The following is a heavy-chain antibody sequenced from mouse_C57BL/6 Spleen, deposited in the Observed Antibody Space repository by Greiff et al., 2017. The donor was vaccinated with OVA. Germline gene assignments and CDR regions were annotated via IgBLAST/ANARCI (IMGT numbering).Heavy chain of an antibody. D-gene: IGHD2-12*01. CDR2: INPNNGGT. V-gene: IGHV1-18*01. Sequence: EVQRVESGPELVKPGASVKIPCKASGYTFTDYNMDWVKQSHGKSLEWIGDINPNNGGTIYNQKFKGKATLTVDKSSSTAYMELRSLTSEDTAVYYCARPLLFAFAYWGQGTLVTVSA. CDR1: GYTFTDYN. J-gene: IGHJ3*01. CDR3: ARPLLFAFAY.